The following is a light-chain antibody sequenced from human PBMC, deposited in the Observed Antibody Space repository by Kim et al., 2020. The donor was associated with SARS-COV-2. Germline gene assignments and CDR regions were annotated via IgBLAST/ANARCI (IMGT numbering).Light chain of an antibody. CDR2: EDI. V-gene: IGLV1-51*02. Sequence: QSVLTQPPSVSAAPGQKVIISCSGGSSNIGRNYVSWYQQLPGTAPKLLIYEDINRPSWIPDRFSGSKSGTSATLAITGLQTGDEAEYFCGTWDTSLSAGVFGTGTKVT. CDR1: SSNIGRNY. CDR3: GTWDTSLSAGV. J-gene: IGLJ1*01.